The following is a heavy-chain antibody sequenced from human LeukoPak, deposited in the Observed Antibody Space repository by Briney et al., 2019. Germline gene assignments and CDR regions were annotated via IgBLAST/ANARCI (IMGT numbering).Heavy chain of an antibody. CDR2: INPNSGGT. V-gene: IGHV1-2*02. CDR3: ARDQILLDYYDSSGYYED. D-gene: IGHD3-22*01. CDR1: GYTFTGYY. J-gene: IGHJ4*02. Sequence: ASVKVSCKASGYTFTGYYMHWVRQAPEQGLEWMGWINPNSGGTNYAQKFQGRVTMTRDTSISTAYMELSRLRSDDTAVYYCARDQILLDYYDSSGYYEDWGQGTLVTVSS.